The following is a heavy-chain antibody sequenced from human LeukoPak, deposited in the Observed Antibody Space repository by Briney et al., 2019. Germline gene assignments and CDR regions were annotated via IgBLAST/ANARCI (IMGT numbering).Heavy chain of an antibody. CDR2: ISAYNGNT. D-gene: IGHD4/OR15-4a*01. CDR3: AISMTLTNWFDP. V-gene: IGHV1-18*01. CDR1: GYTFTSYG. Sequence: ASVTVSCKASGYTFTSYGISWVRQAPGQGLEWMGWISAYNGNTNYAQKLQGRVTMTTDTSTSTAYMELRSLRSDDTAVYYCAISMTLTNWFDPWGQGTLVTVSS. J-gene: IGHJ5*02.